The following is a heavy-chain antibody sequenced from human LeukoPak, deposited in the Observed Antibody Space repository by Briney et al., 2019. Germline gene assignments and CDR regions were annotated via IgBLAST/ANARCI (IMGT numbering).Heavy chain of an antibody. J-gene: IGHJ4*02. D-gene: IGHD2-15*01. V-gene: IGHV3-21*01. CDR1: GFTFSSYS. Sequence: PGGALRLSCVASGFTFSSYSMNWVRHAPGKGLEWVLSISSSSSYIYYADSVKGRFTISRDNAKNSLYLQMNSLRAEDTAVYYCARGISAASDYWGQGTLVTVSS. CDR3: ARGISAASDY. CDR2: ISSSSSYI.